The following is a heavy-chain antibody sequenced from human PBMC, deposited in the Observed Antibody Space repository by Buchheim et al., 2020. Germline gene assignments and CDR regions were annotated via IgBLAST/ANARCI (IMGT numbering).Heavy chain of an antibody. CDR2: INYSGSA. D-gene: IGHD6-6*01. CDR1: GGSISSRGYY. CDR3: AREYSTSSGPSFDY. V-gene: IGHV4-39*07. Sequence: QLQLQESGPGLVKPSETLSLICSVSGGSISSRGYYWGWIRQPPGKGLEWIGSINYSGSAYYNPSLKSRVTISVDTSKHLFSLKLTSMTAADTAVYYCAREYSTSSGPSFDYWGQGTL. J-gene: IGHJ4*02.